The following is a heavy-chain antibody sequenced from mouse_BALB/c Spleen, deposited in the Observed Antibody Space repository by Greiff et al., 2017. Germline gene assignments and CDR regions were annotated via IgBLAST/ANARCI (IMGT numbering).Heavy chain of an antibody. V-gene: IGHV1-7*01. CDR3: ARAGIYYDPAY. D-gene: IGHD2-4*01. Sequence: VQGVESGAELAKPGASVKMSCKASGYTFTSYWMHWVKQRPGQGLEWIGYINPSTGYTEYNQKFKDKATLTADKSSSTAYMQLSSLTSEDSAVYYCARAGIYYDPAYWGQGTLVTVSA. J-gene: IGHJ3*01. CDR2: INPSTGYT. CDR1: GYTFTSYW.